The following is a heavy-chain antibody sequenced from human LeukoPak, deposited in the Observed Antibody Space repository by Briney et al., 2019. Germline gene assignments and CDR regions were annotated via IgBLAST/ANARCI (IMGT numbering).Heavy chain of an antibody. CDR1: GGTFSSYA. CDR2: SIPIFGTA. J-gene: IGHJ4*02. Sequence: GASVKVSCKASGGTFSSYAISWVRQAPGQGLEWMGGSIPIFGTANYAQKFQGRVTITTDESTSTAYMELSSLRSEDTTVYYCARGTDIVATYEFDYWGQGTLVTVSS. V-gene: IGHV1-69*05. CDR3: ARGTDIVATYEFDY. D-gene: IGHD5-12*01.